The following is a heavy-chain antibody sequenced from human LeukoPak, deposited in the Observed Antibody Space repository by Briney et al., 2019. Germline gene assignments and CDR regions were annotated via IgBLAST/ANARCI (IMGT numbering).Heavy chain of an antibody. Sequence: GGSLRLSCAASGFTFTSYSMNWVRQAPGKGLEWVSTISGGGGSTYYADSLKGRFTISRDDSKNTLYLQMDSLRAEDTAVYYCTRRRGNQQPIDYWGQGTLVTVSS. CDR1: GFTFTSYS. CDR3: TRRRGNQQPIDY. V-gene: IGHV3-23*01. CDR2: ISGGGGST. D-gene: IGHD2-2*01. J-gene: IGHJ4*02.